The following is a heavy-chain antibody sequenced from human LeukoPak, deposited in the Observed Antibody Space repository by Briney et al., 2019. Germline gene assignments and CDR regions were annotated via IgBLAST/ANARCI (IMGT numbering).Heavy chain of an antibody. CDR3: ANGDYDFWSGYLDY. V-gene: IGHV4-59*01. CDR1: GGSISSYY. CDR2: IYYSGST. Sequence: PSKTLSLTCTVSGGSISSYYWSWIRQPPGKGLEWIGYIYYSGSTNYNPSLKSRVTISVDTSKNQFSLKLSSVTAADTAVYYCANGDYDFWSGYLDYWGQGTLVTVSS. D-gene: IGHD3-3*01. J-gene: IGHJ4*02.